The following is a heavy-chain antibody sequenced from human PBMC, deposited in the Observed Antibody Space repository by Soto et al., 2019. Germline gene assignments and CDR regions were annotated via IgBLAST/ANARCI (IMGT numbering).Heavy chain of an antibody. J-gene: IGHJ6*02. CDR1: GYTFTNYH. Sequence: GASVKVSCKASGYTFTNYHLHWVRQAPGQRLEWMGIINPSGGSTRYAQKFQGRVVMTRDTSTNTVYMELGRLRSEDTAVYYCARPLRFLDPRDNYAMDVWGQGTTVTVSS. CDR3: ARPLRFLDPRDNYAMDV. V-gene: IGHV1-46*01. D-gene: IGHD3-3*01. CDR2: INPSGGST.